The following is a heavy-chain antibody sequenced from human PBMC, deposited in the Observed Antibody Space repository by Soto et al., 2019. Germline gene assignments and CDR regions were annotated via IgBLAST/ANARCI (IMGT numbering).Heavy chain of an antibody. CDR1: GFTFSKYW. D-gene: IGHD3-3*01. Sequence: EVQLVESGGGLVQPGGSLKLSCAASGFTFSKYWMNWVRQAPGKGLEWVANIKEDGREIHYVDSVRGRFTISRDNANNALHLQMNSLRAEDTAVYYCASPRGIYEDGDYWGQRILVTVSS. J-gene: IGHJ4*02. CDR2: IKEDGREI. CDR3: ASPRGIYEDGDY. V-gene: IGHV3-7*01.